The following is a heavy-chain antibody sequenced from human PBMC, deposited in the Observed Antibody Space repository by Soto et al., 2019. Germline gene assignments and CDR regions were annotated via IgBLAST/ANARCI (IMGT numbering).Heavy chain of an antibody. CDR3: ARGYYYDSSGYYSDY. CDR1: GGSVSSGSYY. J-gene: IGHJ4*02. D-gene: IGHD3-22*01. V-gene: IGHV4-61*01. Sequence: SETLSLTCTVSGGSVSSGSYYWSWIRQPPGKGLEWIGYIYYSGSTNYNPSLKSRVTISVDTSKNQFSLKLSSVTAADTAVYYCARGYYYDSSGYYSDYWGQGTLVTVSS. CDR2: IYYSGST.